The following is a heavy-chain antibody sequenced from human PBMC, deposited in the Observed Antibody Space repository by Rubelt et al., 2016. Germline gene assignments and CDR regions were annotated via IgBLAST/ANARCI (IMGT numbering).Heavy chain of an antibody. Sequence: QVQLHQWGGGLLKPSETLSLTCAVDGEPFRGYSWTWIRQPPGGGLEWIGYIYYSGSTNYNPSLKSRVTISIDTSKTQFSLKLGSVTASDTAVYYWARASSGSPRFGFDYWGQGTLVTVSS. V-gene: IGHV4-34*11. CDR2: IYYSGST. CDR3: ARASSGSPRFGFDY. CDR1: GEPFRGYS. J-gene: IGHJ4*02. D-gene: IGHD6-25*01.